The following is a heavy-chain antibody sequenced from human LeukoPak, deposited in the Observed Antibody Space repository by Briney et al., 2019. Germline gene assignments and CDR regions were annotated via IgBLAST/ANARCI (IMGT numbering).Heavy chain of an antibody. V-gene: IGHV4-39*01. CDR2: IYYSGST. Sequence: SETLSLTCTVSGGSISSSSYYWGWIRQPPGKGLEWIGSIYYSGSTYYNPSLKSRVTISVDTSKNQFSLKPSSVTAADTAVYYCARPRLIAAEFDYWGQGTLVTVSS. J-gene: IGHJ4*02. CDR3: ARPRLIAAEFDY. CDR1: GGSISSSSYY. D-gene: IGHD6-13*01.